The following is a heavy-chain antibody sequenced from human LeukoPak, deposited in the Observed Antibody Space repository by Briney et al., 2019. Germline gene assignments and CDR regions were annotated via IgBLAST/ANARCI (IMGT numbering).Heavy chain of an antibody. Sequence: GGSLRLSCAASGFTFSTYGMHWVRQAPGKGLEWVAVITNDGNYEKYADAVRGRFTISRDNSMNTLYLQMNSLSAEDTAVYYCARDSITGDNSLDFWGRGTLVTVSS. CDR2: ITNDGNYE. J-gene: IGHJ4*02. D-gene: IGHD7-27*01. CDR3: ARDSITGDNSLDF. V-gene: IGHV3-33*05. CDR1: GFTFSTYG.